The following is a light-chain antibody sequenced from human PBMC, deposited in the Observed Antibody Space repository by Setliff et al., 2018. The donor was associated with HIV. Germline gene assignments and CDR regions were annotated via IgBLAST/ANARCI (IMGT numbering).Light chain of an antibody. V-gene: IGLV2-14*03. CDR2: DAS. J-gene: IGLJ1*01. CDR3: SSYTTTKTYV. Sequence: QSALTQPASVSGSLGQTISISCTGTHNDVGSYDYVSWYQQHPGKAPKLIIFDASKGPSGVSNRFSGSKSGNTASLTISGLQAADEADYYCSSYTTTKTYVFGSGTKVTVL. CDR1: HNDVGSYDY.